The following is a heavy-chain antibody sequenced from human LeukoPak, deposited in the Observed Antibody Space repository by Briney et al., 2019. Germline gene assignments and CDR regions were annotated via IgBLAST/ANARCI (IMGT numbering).Heavy chain of an antibody. V-gene: IGHV3-48*03. CDR3: ASGAGMDV. CDR1: VYPLRSYD. J-gene: IGHJ6*02. Sequence: SGGSLRLSCAASVYPLRSYDVQWVRQSRGRGGEGVSYINRRGSYTFCGVCVGGLFTIYRDSDKISLSLHVQSLRAEDRSVYYCASGAGMDVWGQGTTVSVSS. CDR2: INRRGSYT. D-gene: IGHD3-10*01.